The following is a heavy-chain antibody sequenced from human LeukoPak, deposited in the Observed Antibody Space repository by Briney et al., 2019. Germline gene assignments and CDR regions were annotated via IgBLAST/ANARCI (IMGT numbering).Heavy chain of an antibody. CDR3: AKDGSDYALGMDV. CDR2: ISWNSGSI. J-gene: IGHJ6*02. D-gene: IGHD3-16*01. Sequence: GGSLRLSCAASGFTFEDYAMHWVRQAPGKGLEWVSGISWNSGSIGYADSVKGRFTISRDNAKNSLYLQMNSLRAEDTALYYCAKDGSDYALGMDVWGQGTTVTVSS. CDR1: GFTFEDYA. V-gene: IGHV3-9*01.